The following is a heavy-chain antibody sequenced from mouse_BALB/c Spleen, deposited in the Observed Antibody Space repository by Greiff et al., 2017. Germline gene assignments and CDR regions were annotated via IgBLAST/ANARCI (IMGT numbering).Heavy chain of an antibody. J-gene: IGHJ3*01. D-gene: IGHD6-1*01. CDR2: ILPGSGST. V-gene: IGHV1-9*01. Sequence: VKLQESGAELMKPGASVKISCKATGYTFSSYWIEWVKQRPGHGLEWIGEILPGSGSTNYNEKFKGKATFTADTSSNTAYMQLSSLTSEDSAVYVCARRCRGFPYWGQGTLVTVSA. CDR1: GYTFSSYW. CDR3: ARRCRGFPY.